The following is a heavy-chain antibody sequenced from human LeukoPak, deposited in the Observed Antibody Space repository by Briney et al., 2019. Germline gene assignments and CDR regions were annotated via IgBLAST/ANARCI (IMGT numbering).Heavy chain of an antibody. Sequence: GASVKVSCKASGYIFSNYGFIWVRQAPGQGLEWMGWISANNGNTKYGQRLQDRVTMTTDTPTSTAHIELRSLTSDDTAIYYCARVGLTWWDLSDYWGQGTLVTVSS. V-gene: IGHV1-18*01. CDR3: ARVGLTWWDLSDY. CDR2: ISANNGNT. J-gene: IGHJ4*02. CDR1: GYIFSNYG. D-gene: IGHD2-15*01.